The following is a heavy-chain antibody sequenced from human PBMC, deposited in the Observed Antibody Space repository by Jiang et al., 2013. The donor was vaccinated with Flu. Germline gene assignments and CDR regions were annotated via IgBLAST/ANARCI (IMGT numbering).Heavy chain of an antibody. CDR2: IHHSGST. V-gene: IGHV4-31*01. Sequence: GPGLVKPSQTLSLTCTVSGGSISSGGYYWGWIRQHPGRGLEWIGYIHHSGSTYYNPSLKSLVTISVDTSKHQFSLNVSSVTAADTAVYYCARYTMLRGVTERYLTAWGRGTLVAVSS. J-gene: IGHJ4*03. CDR1: GGSISSGGYY. D-gene: IGHD3-10*01. CDR3: ARYTMLRGVTERYLTA.